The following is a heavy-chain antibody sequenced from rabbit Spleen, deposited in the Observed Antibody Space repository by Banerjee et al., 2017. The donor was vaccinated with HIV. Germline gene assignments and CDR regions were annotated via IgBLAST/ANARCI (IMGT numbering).Heavy chain of an antibody. V-gene: IGHV1S45*01. D-gene: IGHD1-1*01. CDR1: GFSFSSNYY. CDR3: ARDPAYASSSGYNIPYL. CDR2: IYAGGSGTT. Sequence: QEQLVESGGGLVQPEGSLTLTCTASGFSFSSNYYMCWVRQAPGKGLEWIACIYAGGSGTTYYASWAKGRFTISSHNAQNTLYLQLNSLTAADTATYFCARDPAYASSSGYNIPYLWGPGTLVTVS. J-gene: IGHJ4*01.